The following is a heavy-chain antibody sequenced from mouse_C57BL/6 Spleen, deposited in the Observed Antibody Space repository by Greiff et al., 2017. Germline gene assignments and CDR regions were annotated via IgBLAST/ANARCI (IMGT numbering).Heavy chain of an antibody. CDR3: ARGPYDYGAMDY. CDR2: ISYDGSN. Sequence: ESGPGLVKPSQSLSLTCSVTGYSITSGYYWNWIRQFPGNKLEWMGYISYDGSNNYNPSLKNRISITRDTSKNQFFLKLNSVTTEDTATYYCARGPYDYGAMDYWGQGTSVTVSS. V-gene: IGHV3-6*01. J-gene: IGHJ4*01. D-gene: IGHD6-5*01. CDR1: GYSITSGYY.